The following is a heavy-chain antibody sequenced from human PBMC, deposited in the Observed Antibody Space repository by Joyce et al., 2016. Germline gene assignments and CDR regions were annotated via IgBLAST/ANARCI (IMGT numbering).Heavy chain of an antibody. Sequence: QVQLQEWGAGLLKPSETLSLTCAVYGGSLSGYYWGWIRQAPGMGREWIGEVNDRGRTTYNPPLKSRATTSMDTSKKQVALRLTTVTAADTAVYFCARARRGIILARGEMGEYLQHWGRGTVVIVSS. J-gene: IGHJ1*01. CDR2: VNDRGRT. D-gene: IGHD3-10*01. CDR3: ARARRGIILARGEMGEYLQH. CDR1: GGSLSGYY. V-gene: IGHV4-34*01.